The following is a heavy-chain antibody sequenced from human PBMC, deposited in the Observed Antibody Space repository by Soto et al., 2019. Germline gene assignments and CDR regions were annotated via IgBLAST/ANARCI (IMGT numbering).Heavy chain of an antibody. D-gene: IGHD1-26*01. J-gene: IGHJ4*02. CDR2: IFSGGGT. CDR3: HGWAPRGFDY. CDR1: EFIVSSNI. Sequence: GSLRLPCAASEFIVSSNIMTWGRQAPGKGLEWVSVIFSGGGTYYADSVKGRFSISRDISKNTLYLQMNSLRAEDTAVYFCHGWAPRGFDYWGQGTLVTVAS. V-gene: IGHV3-66*01.